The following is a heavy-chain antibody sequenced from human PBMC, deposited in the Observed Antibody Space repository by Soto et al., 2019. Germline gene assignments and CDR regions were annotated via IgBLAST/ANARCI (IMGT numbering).Heavy chain of an antibody. D-gene: IGHD6-25*01. J-gene: IGHJ4*02. Sequence: QVQLVQSGSEMKNPGASVKVSCKASGYTFTSYAFSWVRQAPGQGLEWMGWINADDGDTRFSQKFQDRVTLTRDTSASTAYMELSSLTSEDAAMYYCGTAAADHWGQGTLVTVSS. CDR1: GYTFTSYA. V-gene: IGHV1-18*01. CDR2: INADDGDT. CDR3: GTAAADH.